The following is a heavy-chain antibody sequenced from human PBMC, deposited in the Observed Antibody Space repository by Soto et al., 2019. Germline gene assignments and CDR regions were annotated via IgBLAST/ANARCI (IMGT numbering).Heavy chain of an antibody. V-gene: IGHV1-2*04. CDR2: INPNSGGT. CDR1: GYTFTGYY. D-gene: IGHD3-22*01. CDR3: ARGVRLYYDSSGYYLFDY. Sequence: ASVKVSCKASGYTFTGYYMHWVRQAPGQGLEWMGWINPNSGGTNYAQKFRGWVTMTRDTSISTAYMELSRLRSDDTAVYYCARGVRLYYDSSGYYLFDYWGQGSLVPV. J-gene: IGHJ4*02.